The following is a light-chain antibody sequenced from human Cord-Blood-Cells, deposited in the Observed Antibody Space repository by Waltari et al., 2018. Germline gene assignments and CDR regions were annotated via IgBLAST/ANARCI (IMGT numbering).Light chain of an antibody. V-gene: IGKV3-20*01. CDR1: QSVSSSY. CDR3: QQYGSSPFT. Sequence: EIVLTQSPGTLSLSPGERATLSCRASQSVSSSYLAWYQQKPGQEPRLLIYGASSRATGIPDRFSGSGSGTDFTLTISRLEPEDFAVYYCQQYGSSPFTFGPGTKVDIK. CDR2: GAS. J-gene: IGKJ3*01.